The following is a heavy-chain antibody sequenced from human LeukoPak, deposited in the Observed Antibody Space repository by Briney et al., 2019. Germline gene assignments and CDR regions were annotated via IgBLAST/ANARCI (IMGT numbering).Heavy chain of an antibody. V-gene: IGHV5-51*01. CDR1: GYSFTSYW. CDR2: IYPGDSDT. CDR3: ARTLVDSGSPTFPDY. J-gene: IGHJ4*02. D-gene: IGHD1-26*01. Sequence: GESLKISCKGSGYSFTSYWIGWVRQMPGKGLEWMGIIYPGDSDTRYSPSFQGQVTISADKSISTAYLQWSSLKASDTAMYYCARTLVDSGSPTFPDYWGQGTLVTVSS.